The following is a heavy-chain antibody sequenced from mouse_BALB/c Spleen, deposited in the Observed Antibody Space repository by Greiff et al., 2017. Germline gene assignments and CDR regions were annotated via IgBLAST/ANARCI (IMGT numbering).Heavy chain of an antibody. CDR3: ASLGEENYYAMDY. V-gene: IGHV1-87*01. D-gene: IGHD4-1*01. J-gene: IGHJ4*01. CDR2: IYPGDGDT. CDR1: GYTFTSYW. Sequence: QVQLQQSGAELARPGASVKLSCKASGYTFTSYWMQWVKQRPGQGLEWIGAIYPGDGDTRYTQKFKGKATLTADKSSSTAYMQLSSLASEDSAVYYCASLGEENYYAMDYWGQGTSVTVSS.